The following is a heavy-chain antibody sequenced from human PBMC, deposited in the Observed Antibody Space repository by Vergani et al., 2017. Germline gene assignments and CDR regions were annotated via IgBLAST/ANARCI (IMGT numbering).Heavy chain of an antibody. CDR1: EYSFGNYW. CDR2: IYPADSDT. V-gene: IGHV5-51*01. CDR3: ARHTTYTDS. D-gene: IGHD1-1*01. J-gene: IGHJ4*02. Sequence: EVELVQSGPEMRKPGESLKISCKGSEYSFGNYWIGWVRQMPGEGLEWMGIIYPADSDTRYSPSFQGQVTISADKSISTAFLQWDSLKASDTALYYRARHTTYTDSWGQGTLVTVSS.